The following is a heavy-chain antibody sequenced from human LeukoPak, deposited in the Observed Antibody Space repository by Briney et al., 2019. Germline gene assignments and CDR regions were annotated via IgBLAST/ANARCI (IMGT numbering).Heavy chain of an antibody. CDR1: GFTFSTYA. CDR2: ISSGGGVT. V-gene: IGHV3-23*01. J-gene: IGHJ4*02. D-gene: IGHD6-19*01. Sequence: GSLSLSCAASGFTFSTYAMSWVRPAPGKGLEWVSTISSGGGVTYYADSVKGRFTVSRDNFRNTLYVQLNTLRAEDTAVYYCAKLQGSASRYYFDYWGQGTLVTVSS. CDR3: AKLQGSASRYYFDY.